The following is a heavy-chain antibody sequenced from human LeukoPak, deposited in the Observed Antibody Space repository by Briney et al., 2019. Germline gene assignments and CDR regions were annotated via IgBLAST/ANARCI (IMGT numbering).Heavy chain of an antibody. CDR1: GGSIISYY. CDR2: IYYSGST. D-gene: IGHD3-10*01. Sequence: SETLSLPCTVSGGSIISYYWSWSRQPPGKGLEWIGYIYYSGSTNYNPSLKSRVTISVDTSKNQFSLKLSSVTAAATAVYYCARLVGLWFGELLQKGYWFDPWGQGTLVTVSS. V-gene: IGHV4-59*01. J-gene: IGHJ5*02. CDR3: ARLVGLWFGELLQKGYWFDP.